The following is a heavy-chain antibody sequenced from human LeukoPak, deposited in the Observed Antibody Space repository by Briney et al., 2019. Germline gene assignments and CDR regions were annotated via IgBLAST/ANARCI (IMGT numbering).Heavy chain of an antibody. CDR3: AKDAYYYDSSGSTY. CDR2: ISGSGGST. Sequence: GGSLRLSCAASGYTFSSYAMSWVRQAPGKGLEWVSAISGSGGSTYYADSVKGRFTISRDNSKNTLYLQMNSLRAEDTAVYYCAKDAYYYDSSGSTYWGQGTLVTVSS. CDR1: GYTFSSYA. V-gene: IGHV3-23*01. D-gene: IGHD3-22*01. J-gene: IGHJ4*02.